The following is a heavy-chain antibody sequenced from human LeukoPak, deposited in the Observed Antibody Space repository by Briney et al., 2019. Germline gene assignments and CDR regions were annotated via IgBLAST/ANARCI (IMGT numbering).Heavy chain of an antibody. J-gene: IGHJ4*02. Sequence: GGSLRLSCAASGFTFSSYGMHWVRQAPGKGLEWVAFIRYDGSNKYYADSVKGRFTISRDNSKNTLYLHVNSLRPEDTAVYYCARHLSGYSREFDYWGQGTLVTVSS. CDR2: IRYDGSNK. D-gene: IGHD3-22*01. CDR3: ARHLSGYSREFDY. CDR1: GFTFSSYG. V-gene: IGHV3-30*02.